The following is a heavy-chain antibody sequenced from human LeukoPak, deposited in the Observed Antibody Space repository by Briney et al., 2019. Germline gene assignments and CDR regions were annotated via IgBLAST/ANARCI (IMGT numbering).Heavy chain of an antibody. J-gene: IGHJ6*02. D-gene: IGHD3-10*01. Sequence: GGSLRLSCAASGFTFSSYAMSWVRQAPGKGLKWVSGIGWNTGAIGYADSVKGRFTISRDNAKNSLYLQMNNLRTEDTALYYCAKGLASRPLFYYYGLDVWGQGTAVTVSS. CDR1: GFTFSSYA. V-gene: IGHV3-9*01. CDR3: AKGLASRPLFYYYGLDV. CDR2: IGWNTGAI.